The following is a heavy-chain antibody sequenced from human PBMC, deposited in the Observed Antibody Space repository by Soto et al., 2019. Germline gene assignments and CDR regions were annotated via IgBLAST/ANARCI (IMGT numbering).Heavy chain of an antibody. CDR1: GGSFSGYY. CDR2: INHSGST. J-gene: IGHJ4*02. D-gene: IGHD6-6*01. CDR3: ARDSSEYSSCDY. V-gene: IGHV4-34*01. Sequence: QVQLQQWGAGLLKPSETLSLTCAVYGGSFSGYYWSWIRQPPGKGLEWIGEINHSGSTNYNPSLKSRVTISVDTSKNQFSLKLSSVTAADTAVYYCARDSSEYSSCDYWGQGTLVTVSS.